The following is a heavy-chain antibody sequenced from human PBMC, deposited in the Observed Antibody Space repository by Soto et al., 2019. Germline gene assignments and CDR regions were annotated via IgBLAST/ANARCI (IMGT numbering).Heavy chain of an antibody. J-gene: IGHJ6*02. CDR2: INAGNGNT. V-gene: IGHV1-3*01. Sequence: VQLVQSGAEVKKPGASAKVSCKASGHTFTSYAMHWVRQAPGQRLEWMGWINAGNGNTKYSQKFQGRVTITRDTSASTAYMELSSLRSEDTAVYYCARTVGYYYGMDVWGQGTTVTVSS. CDR1: GHTFTSYA. CDR3: ARTVGYYYGMDV. D-gene: IGHD4-17*01.